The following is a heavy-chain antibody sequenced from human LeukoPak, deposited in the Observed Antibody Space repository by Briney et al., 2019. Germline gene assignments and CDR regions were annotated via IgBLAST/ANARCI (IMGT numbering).Heavy chain of an antibody. CDR2: ISSSSSYI. Sequence: GGSLRLSCTAPGFTFTNAWMSWVRQAPGKGLEWVSSISSSSSYIYYADSVKGRFTISRDNAKNSLYLQMNSLRAEDTALYYCARVLDYGGNSGYYYYYYMDVWGKGTTVTVSS. D-gene: IGHD4-23*01. CDR1: GFTFTNAW. CDR3: ARVLDYGGNSGYYYYYYMDV. V-gene: IGHV3-21*01. J-gene: IGHJ6*03.